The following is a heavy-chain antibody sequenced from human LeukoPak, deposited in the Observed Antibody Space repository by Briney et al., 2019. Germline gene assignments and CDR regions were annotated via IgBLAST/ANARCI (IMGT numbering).Heavy chain of an antibody. CDR2: ISAYNGNT. J-gene: IGHJ6*02. CDR1: GYTFTSYG. D-gene: IGHD1-14*01. CDR3: AREMERAGLYYYYYGMDV. V-gene: IGHV1-18*01. Sequence: ASVKVSCKASGYTFTSYGISWVRQAPGQGLEWMGWISAYNGNTNYAQKLQGRVTMTTDTSTSTAYMKLRSLRSDDTAVYYCAREMERAGLYYYYYGMDVWGQGTTVTVSS.